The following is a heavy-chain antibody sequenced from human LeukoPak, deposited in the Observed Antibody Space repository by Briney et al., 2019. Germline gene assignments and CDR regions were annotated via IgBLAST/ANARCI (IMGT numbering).Heavy chain of an antibody. Sequence: GASVKVSCKASGDTFSSYAISWVRQAPGQRLEWMGWINAGNGNTKYSQKFQGRVTITADESTSTAYMELSSLRSEDTAVYYCARDRMGYYDSSGYYGEGFDYWGQGTLVTVSS. CDR2: INAGNGNT. CDR3: ARDRMGYYDSSGYYGEGFDY. V-gene: IGHV1-69*13. CDR1: GDTFSSYA. J-gene: IGHJ4*02. D-gene: IGHD3-22*01.